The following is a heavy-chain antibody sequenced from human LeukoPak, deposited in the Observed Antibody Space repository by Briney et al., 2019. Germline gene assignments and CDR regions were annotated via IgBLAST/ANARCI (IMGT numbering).Heavy chain of an antibody. CDR2: INPESGAT. V-gene: IGHV1-2*02. CDR1: GYTFDENH. D-gene: IGHD2-8*02. J-gene: IGHJ3*01. Sequence: ASVTVSCKASGYTFDENHIHWVRQAPGQGPEWMGWINPESGATDSAQQFQGRLTMTRDTSIGTASTHLSGLRLDDTGIVYCSRAGDESTGHYDSLHFWGQGTMVTVSS. CDR3: SRAGDESTGHYDSLHF.